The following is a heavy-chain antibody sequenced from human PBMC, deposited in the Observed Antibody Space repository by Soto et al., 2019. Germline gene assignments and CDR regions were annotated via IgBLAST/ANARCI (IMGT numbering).Heavy chain of an antibody. D-gene: IGHD6-6*01. V-gene: IGHV3-48*02. CDR3: ARDGTTSSSIAARTGLDY. CDR1: GFTFSSYS. J-gene: IGHJ4*02. Sequence: EVQLVESGGGLVQPGGSLRLSCAASGFTFSSYSMNWVRQAPGKGLEWVSYISSSSSTLYYADSVKGRFTISRDNAKNSLYLQMNSLRDEDTAVYYCARDGTTSSSIAARTGLDYWGQGTLVTVSS. CDR2: ISSSSSTL.